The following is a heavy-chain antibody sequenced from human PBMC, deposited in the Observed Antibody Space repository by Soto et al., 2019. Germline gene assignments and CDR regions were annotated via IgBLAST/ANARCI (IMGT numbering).Heavy chain of an antibody. CDR1: GGTFSSYA. CDR2: IIPIFGTA. CDR3: ASGGIAARRFSWFDP. Sequence: SVKVSCKASGGTFSSYAISWVRQAPGQGLEWMGGIIPIFGTANYAQKFQGRVTITADKSTSTAYMELSSLRSEDTAVYYCASGGIAARRFSWFDPWGQGNLVTVSS. J-gene: IGHJ5*02. D-gene: IGHD6-6*01. V-gene: IGHV1-69*06.